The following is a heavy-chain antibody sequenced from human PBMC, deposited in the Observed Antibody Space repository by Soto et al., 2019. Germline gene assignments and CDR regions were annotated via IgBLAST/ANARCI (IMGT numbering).Heavy chain of an antibody. V-gene: IGHV3-7*05. J-gene: IGHJ3*02. CDR3: ARDVSPGSGPYYDAFDI. Sequence: EVQLVESGGGLVQPGESLRLSCSASGFTFSDYWMTWVRQAPGKGLEWVANIRKDESKKSYLDSVRGRFTASRDNDRNLLYLQMDSLRAEDTALYYCARDVSPGSGPYYDAFDIWGQGTMVTVSS. CDR1: GFTFSDYW. D-gene: IGHD3-22*01. CDR2: IRKDESKK.